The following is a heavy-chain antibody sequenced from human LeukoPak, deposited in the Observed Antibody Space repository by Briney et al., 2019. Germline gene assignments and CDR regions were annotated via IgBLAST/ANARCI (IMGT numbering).Heavy chain of an antibody. Sequence: GGSLRLSCAASGFTFSSYAMHWVRQAPGKGLEYVSAIRSNGGSTYYANSVKGRFTISRDNSKNTLYLQMGSLRAEDTAVYYCARGGFSSSREFDYWGQGTLVTVSS. CDR1: GFTFSSYA. CDR3: ARGGFSSSREFDY. J-gene: IGHJ4*02. D-gene: IGHD6-13*01. CDR2: IRSNGGST. V-gene: IGHV3-64*01.